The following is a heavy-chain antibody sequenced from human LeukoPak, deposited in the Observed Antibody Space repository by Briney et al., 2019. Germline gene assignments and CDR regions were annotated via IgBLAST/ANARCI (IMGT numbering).Heavy chain of an antibody. V-gene: IGHV3-23*01. D-gene: IGHD1-7*01. Sequence: GGSLRLSCAASGFTFSSYAMSWVRQAPGKGLEWVSAISGSGGSTYYADSVEGRFTISRDNSKNTLYLQMNSLRAEDTAVYYCATQPPGNWNSRNRWGQGTLVTVSS. CDR3: ATQPPGNWNSRNR. CDR2: ISGSGGST. J-gene: IGHJ4*02. CDR1: GFTFSSYA.